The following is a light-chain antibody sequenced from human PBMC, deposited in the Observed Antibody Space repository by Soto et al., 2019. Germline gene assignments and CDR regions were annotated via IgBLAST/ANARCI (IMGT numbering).Light chain of an antibody. CDR3: QQYSAYPYT. Sequence: DMHMTQSPSTLSASVGDRVTITCRASQTISSWLAWHQQKSGRAPKLLIYDASSLEGGVPSRFSGSGSGTEFTLTISSLQADDFATYYCQQYSAYPYTFGQGTKVDI. V-gene: IGKV1-5*01. J-gene: IGKJ2*01. CDR1: QTISSW. CDR2: DAS.